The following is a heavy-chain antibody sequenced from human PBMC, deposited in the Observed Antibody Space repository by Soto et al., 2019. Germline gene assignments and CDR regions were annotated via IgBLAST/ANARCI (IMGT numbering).Heavy chain of an antibody. CDR1: GYTFTSYG. Sequence: ASVKVSCKASGYTFTSYGISWVRQAPGQGLEWMGWISGNNGNTNYAQKFQGRVTMTTDTSTSTAYMELRSLRSDDTAVYYCATKGGSRSWYAPSVFDIWGQGTMVTVSS. J-gene: IGHJ3*02. CDR2: ISGNNGNT. V-gene: IGHV1-18*01. D-gene: IGHD6-13*01. CDR3: ATKGGSRSWYAPSVFDI.